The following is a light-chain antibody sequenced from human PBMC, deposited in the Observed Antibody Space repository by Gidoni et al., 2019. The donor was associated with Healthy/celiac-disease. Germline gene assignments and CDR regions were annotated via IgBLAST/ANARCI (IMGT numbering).Light chain of an antibody. CDR1: SSNIGNNY. Sequence: QSVLRQPPSVSAAPGQKVTISCSGSSSNIGNNYVSWYQQLPGTAPKLLIYENNKRPSGIPDRFSGSKSGTSATLGITGLQTGDEADYYCGTWDSSLSVHNVFGSGTKVTVL. CDR2: ENN. J-gene: IGLJ6*01. V-gene: IGLV1-51*02. CDR3: GTWDSSLSVHNV.